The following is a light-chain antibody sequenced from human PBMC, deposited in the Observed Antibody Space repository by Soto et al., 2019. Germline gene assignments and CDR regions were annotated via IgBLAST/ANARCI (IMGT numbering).Light chain of an antibody. J-gene: IGKJ1*01. CDR2: AAS. Sequence: AIQMTQSPSSLSASVGGRVTITCRASQGIRNDLGWYQQKPGKAPKLLIYAASSLQSGVPSRFSGSGSGTDFTLTISSLQPEDFATYYCLQDYNYWTFGQGTKVEIK. CDR1: QGIRND. CDR3: LQDYNYWT. V-gene: IGKV1-6*01.